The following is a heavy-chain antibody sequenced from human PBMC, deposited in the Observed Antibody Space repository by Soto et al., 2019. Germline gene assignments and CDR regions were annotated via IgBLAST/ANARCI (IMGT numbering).Heavy chain of an antibody. D-gene: IGHD3-3*01. CDR1: GFSISSGDYY. V-gene: IGHV4-31*03. J-gene: IGHJ3*01. Sequence: TLSLTCTVSGFSISSGDYYWGWLRQHPGRGLEWIGYISYSGITYYTPSLKSRLTISLDTSKNQFSLELNSVTAADTAIYYCARYNDFWSGHADAFDVWGQGTMVTVS. CDR2: ISYSGIT. CDR3: ARYNDFWSGHADAFDV.